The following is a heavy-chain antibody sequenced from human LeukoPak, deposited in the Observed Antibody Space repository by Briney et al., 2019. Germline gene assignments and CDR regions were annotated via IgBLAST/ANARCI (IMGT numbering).Heavy chain of an antibody. V-gene: IGHV1-58*01. D-gene: IGHD4-17*01. J-gene: IGHJ3*01. CDR3: AAELYGVYTDCCTFHL. CDR2: IIVGSGAT. CDR1: GFTFSTSA. Sequence: SVTVSCKTSGFTFSTSAVQWVRQARGQRLEGIGWIIVGSGATNYAQSLQGRFTITRDMSTNTAYMELSSLGSDDSAVYYCAAELYGVYTDCCTFHLWGQGTLVTVSS.